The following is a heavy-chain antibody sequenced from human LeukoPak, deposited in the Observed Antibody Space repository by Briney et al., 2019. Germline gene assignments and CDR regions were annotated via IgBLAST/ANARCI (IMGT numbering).Heavy chain of an antibody. V-gene: IGHV3-30-3*01. CDR2: ISYDGNNK. D-gene: IGHD3-22*01. CDR1: GFTFNTYP. Sequence: PGGSLRLSCAASGFTFNTYPMHWVRQAPGKGLEWVTGISYDGNNKYYADSVKGRFTISRDNSKSTLFLQMSSLRAEDGAVYYCAKDMDTMMVIFNPTWGQGTLVTVSS. CDR3: AKDMDTMMVIFNPT. J-gene: IGHJ5*02.